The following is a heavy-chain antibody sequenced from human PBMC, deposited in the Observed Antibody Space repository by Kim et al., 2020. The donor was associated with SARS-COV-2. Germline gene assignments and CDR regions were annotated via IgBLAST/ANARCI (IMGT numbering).Heavy chain of an antibody. CDR3: SPTYGGDGSFDY. D-gene: IGHD4-17*01. J-gene: IGHJ4*01. V-gene: IGHV4-34*01. Sequence: SETLSLTCAVYGGSLTTSYCCWVCHPPGPGQEWIGELTHSGSSHTNPTLNSRLTITTYTSTSQNPLTLSPVTATATAAAYCSPTYGGDGSFDYW. CDR1: GGSLTTSY. CDR2: LTHSGSS.